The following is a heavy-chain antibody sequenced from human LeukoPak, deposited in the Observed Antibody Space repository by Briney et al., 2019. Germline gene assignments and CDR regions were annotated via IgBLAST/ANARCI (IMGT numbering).Heavy chain of an antibody. CDR1: GGTFSSYA. D-gene: IGHD6-19*01. CDR2: IIPIFGTA. CDR3: ARISRIAVAGHGTWFDP. J-gene: IGHJ5*02. Sequence: SVKVSCKASGGTFSSYAISWVRQAPGQALEWMGRIIPIFGTANYAQKFQGRVTITTDESTSTAYMELSSLRSEDTAVYYCARISRIAVAGHGTWFDPWGQGTLVTVSS. V-gene: IGHV1-69*05.